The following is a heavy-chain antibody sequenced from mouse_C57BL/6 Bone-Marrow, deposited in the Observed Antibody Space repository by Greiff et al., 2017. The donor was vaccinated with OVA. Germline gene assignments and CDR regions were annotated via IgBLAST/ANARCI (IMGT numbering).Heavy chain of an antibody. V-gene: IGHV7-3*01. CDR1: GFTFTDYY. Sequence: EVNVVESGGGLVQPGGSLSLSCAASGFTFTDYYMSWVRQPPGKALEWLGFIRNKANGYTTEYSASVKGRFTISRDNSQSILYLQMNALRAEDSATYYCARSSSLRSYGSTWFAYWGQGTLVTVSA. CDR2: IRNKANGYTT. J-gene: IGHJ3*01. D-gene: IGHD1-1*01. CDR3: ARSSSLRSYGSTWFAY.